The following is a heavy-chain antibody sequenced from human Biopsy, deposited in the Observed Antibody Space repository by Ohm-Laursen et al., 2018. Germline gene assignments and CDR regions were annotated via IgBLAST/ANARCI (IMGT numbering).Heavy chain of an antibody. CDR2: IYPDDPDT. Sequence: ESLRISCKGPGYNFNIYWIAWVRQMHGKGLECMGLIYPDDPDTRYSPAFEGQVTISVDKYTNTACLQWRTLQASDTAIYFCARHARGYDTRHDRGANQLGDYWGQGSLVTVSS. D-gene: IGHD3-3*01. J-gene: IGHJ4*02. CDR1: GYNFNIYW. CDR3: ARHARGYDTRHDRGANQLGDY. V-gene: IGHV5-51*01.